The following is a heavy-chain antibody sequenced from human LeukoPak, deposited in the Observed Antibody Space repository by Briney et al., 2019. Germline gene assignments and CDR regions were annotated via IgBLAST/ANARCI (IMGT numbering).Heavy chain of an antibody. CDR1: GFTFSSYG. CDR2: IWYDGSNK. V-gene: IGHV3-33*01. J-gene: IGHJ6*03. D-gene: IGHD6-6*01. CDR3: ARDYGRYSSSSAANYYMDV. Sequence: GGSLRLSCAASGFTFSSYGMHWVRQAPGKGLEWVAVIWYDGSNKYYADSVKGRFTISRDNSKNTLYLQMNSLRAEDTAVYYCARDYGRYSSSSAANYYMDVWGKGTTVTVSS.